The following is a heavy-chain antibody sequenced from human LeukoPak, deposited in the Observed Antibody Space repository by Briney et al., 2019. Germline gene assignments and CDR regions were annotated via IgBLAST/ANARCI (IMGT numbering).Heavy chain of an antibody. CDR3: ARDGSMPYDY. CDR1: GYTFTTYY. Sequence: GASVKVSCKASGYTFTTYYMHWVRQAPGQGLEWMGWINPNSGGTTYAQKFQGRVTMTRDTSISTAYMGLSRLRSDDTAVYYCARDGSMPYDYWGQGTLVTVSS. D-gene: IGHD2/OR15-2a*01. CDR2: INPNSGGT. J-gene: IGHJ4*02. V-gene: IGHV1-2*02.